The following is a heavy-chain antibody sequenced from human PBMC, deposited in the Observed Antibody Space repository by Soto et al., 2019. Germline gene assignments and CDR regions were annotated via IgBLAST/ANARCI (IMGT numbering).Heavy chain of an antibody. J-gene: IGHJ4*02. CDR1: GGSFSSNT. CDR3: ASVYGDYSY. Sequence: QVQLVQSGAEVKKPGSSVKVSCKASGGSFSSNTISWVRQAPGQGLEWMGRIIPILGIANYAQKFQGRVTITADKSTSTAYMELSSLRSEDTAVYYCASVYGDYSYWGQGTLVTVSS. CDR2: IIPILGIA. D-gene: IGHD4-17*01. V-gene: IGHV1-69*02.